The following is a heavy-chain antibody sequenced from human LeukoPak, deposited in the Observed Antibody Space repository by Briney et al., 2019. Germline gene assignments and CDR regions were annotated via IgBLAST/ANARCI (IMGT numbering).Heavy chain of an antibody. CDR3: ARVGYSGSYFVDY. CDR2: IYYSGST. V-gene: IGHV4-39*01. J-gene: IGHJ4*02. Sequence: SETLSLTCTVSGGSISSSSYYWGWIRQPPGKGLEWIGSIYYSGSTYYNPSLKSRVTISVDTSKNQFSLKLSSVTAADTAVYYCARVGYSGSYFVDYWGQGTLVTVSS. D-gene: IGHD1-26*01. CDR1: GGSISSSSYY.